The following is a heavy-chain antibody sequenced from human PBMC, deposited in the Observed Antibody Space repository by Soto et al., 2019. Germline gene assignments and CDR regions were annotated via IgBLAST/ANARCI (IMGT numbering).Heavy chain of an antibody. CDR2: ISGTSDYI. CDR1: GFTLSSYS. V-gene: IGHV3-21*01. Sequence: NPGGSLRLSCAASGFTLSSYSMNWVRQAPGRGLEWVAAISGTSDYIYYADSVKGRFTISRDNAKTSLYIQMNSLRAEDTAVYYCARDHRYCSGSSCRPYYYYYGMDVWGQGTTVTVSS. D-gene: IGHD2-15*01. CDR3: ARDHRYCSGSSCRPYYYYYGMDV. J-gene: IGHJ6*02.